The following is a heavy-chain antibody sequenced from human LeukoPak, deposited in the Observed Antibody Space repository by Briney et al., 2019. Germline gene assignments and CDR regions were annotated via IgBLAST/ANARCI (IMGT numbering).Heavy chain of an antibody. D-gene: IGHD2-15*01. CDR3: VKVDCRGAGCFRPES. J-gene: IGHJ5*02. Sequence: PGGSLRLSCAASGFTFRNYNMHWVRQAPGKGLEWVAFIQFDGGKKVYADSVEGRFTVSRDNSKNTLYLEIDRLRAEDTAVFYCVKVDCRGAGCFRPESWGQGTLVTVSS. CDR1: GFTFRNYN. CDR2: IQFDGGKK. V-gene: IGHV3-30*02.